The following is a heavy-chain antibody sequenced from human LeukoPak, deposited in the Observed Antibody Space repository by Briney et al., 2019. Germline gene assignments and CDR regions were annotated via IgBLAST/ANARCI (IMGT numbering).Heavy chain of an antibody. CDR2: IKQDGSEK. D-gene: IGHD6-13*01. CDR3: ATSKDTAGGPY. CDR1: GFTFSSYW. V-gene: IGHV3-7*01. J-gene: IGHJ4*02. Sequence: GGSLRLSCAASGFTFSSYWMSWVRQAPGKGLEWVANIKQDGSEKYYVDSVKGRFTISRDNAKNSVFLQMNSLRAEDTAVYYCATSKDTAGGPYWGQGALVTVSS.